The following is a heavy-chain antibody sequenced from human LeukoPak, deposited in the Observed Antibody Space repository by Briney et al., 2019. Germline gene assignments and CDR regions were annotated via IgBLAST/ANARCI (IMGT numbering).Heavy chain of an antibody. D-gene: IGHD3-3*01. J-gene: IGHJ6*04. CDR2: IYYTGST. Sequence: SETLSLTCTVSGGSIGIYYWSWIRQPPGKGLEWIGYIYYTGSTNYNPSLKSRVTMSVDTSKNQFSLNLSSVTAADTAVYYCARGATIFGVPNPPDVCGKGTTVTVSS. V-gene: IGHV4-59*12. CDR1: GGSIGIYY. CDR3: ARGATIFGVPNPPDV.